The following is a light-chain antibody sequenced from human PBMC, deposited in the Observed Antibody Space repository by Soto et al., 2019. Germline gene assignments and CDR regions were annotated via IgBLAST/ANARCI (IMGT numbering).Light chain of an antibody. CDR1: QTISTW. CDR3: QKRGT. Sequence: IQATQSPPTLSASVGDRVTITCRASQTISTWMAWYQQKPGKAPKLLVYDASTLQSGVASRFSGSGSGTEFTLIISGLQPDDSATYYCQKRGTFGQGTKVDIK. V-gene: IGKV1-5*01. J-gene: IGKJ1*01. CDR2: DAS.